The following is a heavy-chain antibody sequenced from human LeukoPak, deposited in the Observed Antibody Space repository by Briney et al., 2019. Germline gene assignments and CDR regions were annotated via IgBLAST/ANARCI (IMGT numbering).Heavy chain of an antibody. CDR2: ISSNGGST. D-gene: IGHD2-8*02. CDR3: ARERGTGAYFDY. J-gene: IGHJ4*02. Sequence: QTGGPLRLSCAASGFTFSSYAMHWVRQAPGKGLEYVSAISSNGGSTYYANSVRGRFTISRDNSKNTLYLQMGSLRAEDMAVYYCARERGTGAYFDYWGQGTLVTVSS. CDR1: GFTFSSYA. V-gene: IGHV3-64*01.